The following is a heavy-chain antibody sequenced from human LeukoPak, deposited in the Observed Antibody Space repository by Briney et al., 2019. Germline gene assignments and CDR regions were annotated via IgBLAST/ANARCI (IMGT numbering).Heavy chain of an antibody. CDR3: ARVWGDHGSGSYP. V-gene: IGHV4-34*01. D-gene: IGHD3-10*01. Sequence: SETLSLTCAVYGGSFSSFYWSWVRQPPGKGLEWIGEINHSGSANYNPSLKSRVTISVDTSKNQFSLKLTSVTAADTALYYCARVWGDHGSGSYPWGRGTLVTVSS. CDR1: GGSFSSFY. J-gene: IGHJ5*02. CDR2: INHSGSA.